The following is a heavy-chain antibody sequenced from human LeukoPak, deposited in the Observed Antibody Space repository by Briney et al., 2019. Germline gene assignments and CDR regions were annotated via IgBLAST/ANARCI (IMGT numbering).Heavy chain of an antibody. V-gene: IGHV4-39*01. CDR2: IYYSGST. Sequence: SETLSLTCTVSGGSISSSSYYWGWIRQPPGKGLEWIGSIYYSGSTYYNPSLKSRVTISVDTSKNQFSLKLSSVTAADTAVYYCARHDISSPGALNWFDPWGQGTLVTVSS. CDR3: ARHDISSPGALNWFDP. D-gene: IGHD7-27*01. CDR1: GGSISSSSYY. J-gene: IGHJ5*02.